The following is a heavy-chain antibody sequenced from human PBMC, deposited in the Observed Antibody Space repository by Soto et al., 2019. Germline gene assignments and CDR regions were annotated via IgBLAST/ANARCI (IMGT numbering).Heavy chain of an antibody. CDR1: GFTFSSYG. CDR2: LNQDGCQE. CDR3: ARETILDY. V-gene: IGHV3-7*01. Sequence: PGGSLRLSCAASGFTFSSYGMHWVRQAPGKGLEWVANLNQDGCQENCVDSLKGRFTISRDNAKNSLYLQMNSLRAEDTAVYYCARETILDYWGQGTLVTSPQ. J-gene: IGHJ4*02.